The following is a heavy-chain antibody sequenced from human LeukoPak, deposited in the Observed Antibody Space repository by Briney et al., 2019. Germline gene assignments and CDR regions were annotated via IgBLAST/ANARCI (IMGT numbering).Heavy chain of an antibody. J-gene: IGHJ4*02. V-gene: IGHV3-21*04. CDR1: GFIFSSYS. Sequence: GGSLRLSCAASGFIFSSYSMNWVRQAPGKGLERVSSISSSSIYIYYADSVKGRFTISRDNSKNTLYLQMNSLRAEDTAVYYCARRAGAYSHPYDYWGQGTLVTVSS. CDR3: ARRAGAYSHPYDY. CDR2: ISSSSIYI. D-gene: IGHD4/OR15-4a*01.